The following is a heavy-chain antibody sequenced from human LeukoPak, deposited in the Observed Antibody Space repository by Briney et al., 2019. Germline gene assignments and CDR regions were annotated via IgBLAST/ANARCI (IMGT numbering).Heavy chain of an antibody. CDR3: ARDPTTVTKGFDI. V-gene: IGHV4-59*11. D-gene: IGHD4-17*01. CDR2: ISYSGST. Sequence: PSETLSLTCTVSADSFSSHCRTWIRQPPGKGLEWVGYISYSGSTNYNPSLKSRVTISVDTSKNQFSLKLSSVTAADTAVYYCARDPTTVTKGFDIWGQGTMVTVSS. J-gene: IGHJ3*02. CDR1: ADSFSSHC.